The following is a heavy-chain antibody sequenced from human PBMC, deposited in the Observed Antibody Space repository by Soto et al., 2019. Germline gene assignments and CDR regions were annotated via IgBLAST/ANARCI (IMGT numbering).Heavy chain of an antibody. J-gene: IGHJ5*02. CDR2: IYYSGST. CDR3: ARDPGPITFTGWFDP. Sequence: PSETLSLTCTVSGGSISSGDYYWSWIRQPPGKGLEWIGYIYYSGSTYYNPSLKSRVTISVDTSKNQFSLKLSSVTAADTAVYYCARDPGPITFTGWFDPWGQGTLVTVSS. D-gene: IGHD3-16*01. CDR1: GGSISSGDYY. V-gene: IGHV4-30-4*01.